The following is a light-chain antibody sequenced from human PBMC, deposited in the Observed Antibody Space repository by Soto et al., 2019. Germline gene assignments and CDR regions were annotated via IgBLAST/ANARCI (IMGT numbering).Light chain of an antibody. J-gene: IGKJ1*01. CDR1: QSISSW. V-gene: IGKV1-5*01. Sequence: DIQMTQSPSTLSASVGDRVTITCRASQSISSWLAWYQQKPGKAPKLLIYDASSLESGVPSRFSGSGSGTEFTLTISSLQPDDFATYYGQQYNSYPLTVGQGTKVEIK. CDR2: DAS. CDR3: QQYNSYPLT.